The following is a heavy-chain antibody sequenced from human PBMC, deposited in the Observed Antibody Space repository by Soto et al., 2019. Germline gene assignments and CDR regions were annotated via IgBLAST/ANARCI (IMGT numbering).Heavy chain of an antibody. D-gene: IGHD1-26*01. V-gene: IGHV4-34*01. CDR3: ARGSDPAWEPAFY. J-gene: IGHJ4*02. CDR2: IDHRGSA. Sequence: PSETLSLTCTVSGGSISSYYWSWIRQPPGKGLEWIGEIDHRGSANYNPSLKSRVTISVDTSKNQFSLRLNSVTAADTAVYYCARGSDPAWEPAFYWGQGTPVTVSS. CDR1: GGSISSYY.